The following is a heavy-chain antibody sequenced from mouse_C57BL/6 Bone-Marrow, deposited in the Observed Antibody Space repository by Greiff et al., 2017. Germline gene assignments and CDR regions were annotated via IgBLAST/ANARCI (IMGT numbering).Heavy chain of an antibody. Sequence: VQLQQSGPELVKPGASVKISCKASGYAFSSSWMNWVKQRPGQGLEWIGRIYPGDGDTNYNGKFKGKATLTADKSSSTAYMQLSSLTSEDSAVYFCARGGYYWGQGTTLTVSS. CDR1: GYAFSSSW. J-gene: IGHJ2*01. V-gene: IGHV1-82*01. CDR3: ARGGYY. CDR2: IYPGDGDT.